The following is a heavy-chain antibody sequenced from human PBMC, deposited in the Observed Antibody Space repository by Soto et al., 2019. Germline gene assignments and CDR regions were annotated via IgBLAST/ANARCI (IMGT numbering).Heavy chain of an antibody. V-gene: IGHV1-18*01. CDR2: ISAYNGHR. CDR1: GYIFSSHG. J-gene: IGHJ4*02. Sequence: QVHLVQSGAEVKKPGASVKVSCKASGYIFSSHGISWVRQAPGRGLEWMAWISAYNGHRNYAETLQGRVTVTTDTSTNTAYMELRSLRSDDTAVYYCAREAFDADYIDFWGQGTLVTVSS. D-gene: IGHD3-10*01. CDR3: AREAFDADYIDF.